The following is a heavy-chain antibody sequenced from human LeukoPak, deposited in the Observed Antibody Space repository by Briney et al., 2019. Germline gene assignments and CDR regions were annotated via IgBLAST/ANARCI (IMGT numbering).Heavy chain of an antibody. Sequence: GGSLRLSCSASGFSFSNYAMYWVRQAPGKGLEWVANIKQGGSEKYYVDSVKGRFTISRDNAKNSLYLQMNSLRAEDAAVYYCARDFGLRCSGGTCYSVYYYGMDVWGKGTTVTVSS. V-gene: IGHV3-7*03. CDR1: GFSFSNYA. J-gene: IGHJ6*04. CDR2: IKQGGSEK. CDR3: ARDFGLRCSGGTCYSVYYYGMDV. D-gene: IGHD2-15*01.